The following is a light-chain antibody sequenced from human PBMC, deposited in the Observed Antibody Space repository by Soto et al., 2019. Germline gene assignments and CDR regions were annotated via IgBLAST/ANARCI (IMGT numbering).Light chain of an antibody. CDR3: QHSYSTPPT. J-gene: IGKJ1*01. Sequence: DIQMTQSPSSLSASVGDRVTITCRASQSISSYLNWYQQKPGKAPKLLIYAASSLQSGVPSRCSGSGSGTDFTLTISSLQPEDFATYYGQHSYSTPPTFGQGTKVYIE. CDR2: AAS. V-gene: IGKV1-39*01. CDR1: QSISSY.